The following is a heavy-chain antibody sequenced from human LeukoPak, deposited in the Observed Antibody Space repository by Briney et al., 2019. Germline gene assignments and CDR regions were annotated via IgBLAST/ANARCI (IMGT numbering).Heavy chain of an antibody. Sequence: SETLSLTCAVYGGSFSGYYWSWIRQPPGKGLEWIGEINHSGSTNNNPSLKSRVTISVDTSKNQFSLKLSSVTAADTAVYYCASLKGELRLNWFDPWGQGTLVTVSS. CDR3: ASLKGELRLNWFDP. CDR1: GGSFSGYY. V-gene: IGHV4-34*01. D-gene: IGHD3-16*01. J-gene: IGHJ5*02. CDR2: INHSGST.